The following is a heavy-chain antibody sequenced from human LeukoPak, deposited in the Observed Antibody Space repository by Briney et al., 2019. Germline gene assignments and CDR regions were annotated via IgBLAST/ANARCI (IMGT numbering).Heavy chain of an antibody. Sequence: AGGSLRHSCAASGFTFSSYAMSWVRQAPGKGLEWVSAISGSGGSTYYADSVKGRFTISRDNSKNTLYLQMNSLRAEDTAVYYCAKVGPPNLKYCSGGSCLNYWGQGTLVTVSS. D-gene: IGHD2-15*01. CDR3: AKVGPPNLKYCSGGSCLNY. CDR2: ISGSGGST. CDR1: GFTFSSYA. V-gene: IGHV3-23*01. J-gene: IGHJ4*02.